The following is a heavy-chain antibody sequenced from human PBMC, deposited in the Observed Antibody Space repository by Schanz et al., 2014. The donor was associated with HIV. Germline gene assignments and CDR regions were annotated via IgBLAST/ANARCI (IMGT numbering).Heavy chain of an antibody. V-gene: IGHV3-21*01. CDR2: ISSSSGYI. Sequence: EVQLMESGGGLVKPGGSLRLSCAAGGFTSSDYTMNWVRQAPGKGLEWVSSISSSSGYIRYADSVKGRFTISRDNAKNSLYLQMSSLRAEDTAVYYCARDSYYDRSRYSGYYYYGMDVWGQGTTVTVSS. CDR1: GFTSSDYT. CDR3: ARDSYYDRSRYSGYYYYGMDV. J-gene: IGHJ6*02. D-gene: IGHD3-9*01.